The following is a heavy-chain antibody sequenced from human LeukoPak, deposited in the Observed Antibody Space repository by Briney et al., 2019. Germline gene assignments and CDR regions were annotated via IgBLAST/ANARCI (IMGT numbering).Heavy chain of an antibody. J-gene: IGHJ6*02. Sequence: ASVKVSCKTSGYTFTTYGISWVRQAPGQGLEWMGWITPYNANTNYAQKLQGRVTMTRDTSTSTAYMELRSLRSDDTAVYYCARDLGYHLLTNYYYFGMDVWGQGTTVTVSS. CDR1: GYTFTTYG. CDR2: ITPYNANT. D-gene: IGHD2-2*01. CDR3: ARDLGYHLLTNYYYFGMDV. V-gene: IGHV1-18*01.